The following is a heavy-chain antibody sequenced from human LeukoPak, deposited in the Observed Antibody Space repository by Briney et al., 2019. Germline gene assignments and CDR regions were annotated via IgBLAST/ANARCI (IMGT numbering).Heavy chain of an antibody. V-gene: IGHV3-53*01. D-gene: IGHD6-13*01. CDR3: ARDHAPAGGGLDY. CDR2: IYTGGIT. Sequence: PGGSLRLSCAATGLIVTSNHMAWVRQAPGKGLEGVSVIYTGGITYYAGSVSGRFTIFRDNSKNMLYLQMNNLRVEDTALYYCARDHAPAGGGLDYWGHGTQVTVSS. J-gene: IGHJ4*01. CDR1: GLIVTSNH.